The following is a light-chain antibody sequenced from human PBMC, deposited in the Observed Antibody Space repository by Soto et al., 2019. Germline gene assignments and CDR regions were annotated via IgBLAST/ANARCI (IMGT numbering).Light chain of an antibody. Sequence: QAVVTQEPSLTVSPGGTVTLTCASSTGEVTSGYFPNWFQQKPGQAPRSLIYNTNNKYSWTPARFSGSLLGGKAALTLSGVQPEDEADYYCLLYLSGHVRLFGGGTKLTVL. CDR2: NTN. CDR3: LLYLSGHVRL. J-gene: IGLJ2*01. V-gene: IGLV7-43*01. CDR1: TGEVTSGYF.